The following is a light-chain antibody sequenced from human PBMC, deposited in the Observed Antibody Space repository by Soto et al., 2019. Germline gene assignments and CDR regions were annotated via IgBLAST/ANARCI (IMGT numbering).Light chain of an antibody. V-gene: IGLV2-14*01. J-gene: IGLJ2*01. Sequence: QSVLTQPASVSGSPGQSITISCTETSSDVGGYNYVSWYQQHPGKAPKLMIYDVSNRPSGVSNRFSGSKSGNTASLTISGLQDEDEADYYCSSYTSSTSVIFGGGTKVTVL. CDR2: DVS. CDR1: SSDVGGYNY. CDR3: SSYTSSTSVI.